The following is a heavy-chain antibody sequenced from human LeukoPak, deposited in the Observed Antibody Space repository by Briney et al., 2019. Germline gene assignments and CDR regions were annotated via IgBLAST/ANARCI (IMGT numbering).Heavy chain of an antibody. D-gene: IGHD5-18*01. J-gene: IGHJ4*02. Sequence: GGSLRLSCAASGFTFSDYYMSWICQAPGKGLEWVSYISISGSTIYYADSVKGRFTISRDNAKNSLYLQMNSLRAEDTAVYYCARDQVDTAMVRDPFDYWGQGTLVTVSS. V-gene: IGHV3-11*01. CDR3: ARDQVDTAMVRDPFDY. CDR1: GFTFSDYY. CDR2: ISISGSTI.